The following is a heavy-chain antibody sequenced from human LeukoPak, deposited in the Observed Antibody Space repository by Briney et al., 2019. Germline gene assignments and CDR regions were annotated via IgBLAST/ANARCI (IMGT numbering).Heavy chain of an antibody. D-gene: IGHD6-19*01. CDR3: AKHSGGWHATNFDY. CDR2: ISSSSSYI. J-gene: IGHJ4*02. Sequence: GGSLRLSCAASGFTFSSYSMNWVRQAPGKGLEWVSSISSSSSYIYYADSVKDRFTISRDNSKNTLYLQMNSLRAADTAVYYCAKHSGGWHATNFDYWGQGTLVTVSS. V-gene: IGHV3-21*04. CDR1: GFTFSSYS.